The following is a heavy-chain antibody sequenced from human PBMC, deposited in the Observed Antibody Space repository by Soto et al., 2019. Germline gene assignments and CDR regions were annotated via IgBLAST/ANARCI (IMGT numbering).Heavy chain of an antibody. V-gene: IGHV4-59*01. D-gene: IGHD3-3*01. Sequence: SETLSLTCTVSGGSISSYYWIWIRQPPGKGLEWIGYIYYSGSTNYNPSLKSRVTISVDTSKNQFSLKLSSVTAADRAVYYCARDHGYYDFWSGYLTGPLYYYYGMDVWGQGTTVTVSS. CDR3: ARDHGYYDFWSGYLTGPLYYYYGMDV. CDR2: IYYSGST. J-gene: IGHJ6*02. CDR1: GGSISSYY.